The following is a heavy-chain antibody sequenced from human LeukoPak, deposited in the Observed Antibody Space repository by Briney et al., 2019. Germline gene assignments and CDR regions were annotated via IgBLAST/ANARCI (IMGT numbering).Heavy chain of an antibody. Sequence: GGSLRLSCAASGFTFSSYSMNWVRQAPGKGLEWVSGLSWNSGGVGYADSVQGRFTISRDNARKSLYLQMNSLRVEDTAFYYCAKGGNGSWKKSIDNWGQGTLVTVSS. CDR1: GFTFSSYS. D-gene: IGHD4-23*01. J-gene: IGHJ4*02. CDR3: AKGGNGSWKKSIDN. V-gene: IGHV3-9*01. CDR2: LSWNSGGV.